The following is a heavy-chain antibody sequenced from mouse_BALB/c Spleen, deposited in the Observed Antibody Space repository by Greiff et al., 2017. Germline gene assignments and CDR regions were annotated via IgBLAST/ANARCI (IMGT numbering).Heavy chain of an antibody. V-gene: IGHV1-9*01. J-gene: IGHJ2*01. D-gene: IGHD2-3*01. CDR3: ARSGGYYPYYFDY. CDR1: GYTFSSYW. CDR2: ILPGSGST. Sequence: QVQLQQSGAELMKPGASVKISCKATGYTFSSYWIEWVKQRPGHGLEWIGEILPGSGSTNYNEKFKGKATFTADTSSNTAYMQLSSLTSEDSAVYYCARSGGYYPYYFDYWGQGTTLTVSS.